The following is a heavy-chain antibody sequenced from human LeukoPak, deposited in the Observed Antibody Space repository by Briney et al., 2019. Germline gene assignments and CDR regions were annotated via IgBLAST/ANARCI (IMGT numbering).Heavy chain of an antibody. CDR2: IWGDGSKQ. Sequence: GGSLRLSCAASGFAFSDYGMHWVRQAPGEGLEWVAVIWGDGSKQDYADSVKGRFTISRDNSKNTLYLQMNILRVDDTAVYYCEKDGSGPYFSLFDPWGQGTLVIVSS. CDR3: EKDGSGPYFSLFDP. CDR1: GFAFSDYG. V-gene: IGHV3-33*06. J-gene: IGHJ5*02. D-gene: IGHD3-10*01.